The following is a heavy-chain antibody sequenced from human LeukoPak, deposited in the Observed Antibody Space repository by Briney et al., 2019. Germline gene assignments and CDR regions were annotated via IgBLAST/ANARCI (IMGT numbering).Heavy chain of an antibody. J-gene: IGHJ3*02. Sequence: SETLSLTCTVSGGSISNYYWNWIRQPPGKGREWIGYMYYSGSTNYDPSLKSRVTISVDTSKNQFSLKLSSVTAADTAVYYCVRGRRYGGNHDALDIWGQGTMVTVSS. CDR2: MYYSGST. CDR1: GGSISNYY. CDR3: VRGRRYGGNHDALDI. V-gene: IGHV4-59*01. D-gene: IGHD4/OR15-4a*01.